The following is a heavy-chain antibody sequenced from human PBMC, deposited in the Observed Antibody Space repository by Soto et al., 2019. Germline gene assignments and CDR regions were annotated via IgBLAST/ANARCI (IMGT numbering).Heavy chain of an antibody. V-gene: IGHV4-31*03. J-gene: IGHJ4*02. CDR1: GGSISSGGYY. Sequence: PSETLSLTCTVSGGSISSGGYYWSWIRQHPGKGLEWIGYIYYSGSTYYNPSLKSRVTISVDTSKNQFSLKLSSVTAADTAVYYCARGSDTAMVRWDYWGQGTLVTVSS. CDR2: IYYSGST. CDR3: ARGSDTAMVRWDY. D-gene: IGHD5-18*01.